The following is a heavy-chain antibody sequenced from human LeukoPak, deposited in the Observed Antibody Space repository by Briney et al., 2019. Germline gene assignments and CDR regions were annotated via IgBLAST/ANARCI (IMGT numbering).Heavy chain of an antibody. CDR1: GFTFDDYD. V-gene: IGHV3-9*01. Sequence: GRSLRLSCAASGFTFDDYDMHWVRQAPGKGLEWVSGISWNSVNIAYAESVRGRFTISRDNDENFLYLQMNSLRGADTALYYCVKLHCSSSNCFAGSFDVWGQGTMVTVSS. J-gene: IGHJ3*01. D-gene: IGHD2-2*01. CDR2: ISWNSVNI. CDR3: VKLHCSSSNCFAGSFDV.